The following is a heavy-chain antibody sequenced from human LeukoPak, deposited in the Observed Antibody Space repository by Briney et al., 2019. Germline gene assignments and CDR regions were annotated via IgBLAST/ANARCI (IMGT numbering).Heavy chain of an antibody. Sequence: SGPTLVGPTQPLTLTCTFSGFSLGTSGVGVGWIRQTPGKALEWLALIYWDDDKRYSPSLKSRLTITKDTSKNQVVLTMTNMDPVDTATYYCAHRQYHFGALTFDIWGQGTVVTVSS. J-gene: IGHJ3*02. V-gene: IGHV2-5*02. CDR2: IYWDDDK. CDR1: GFSLGTSGVG. CDR3: AHRQYHFGALTFDI. D-gene: IGHD3-16*01.